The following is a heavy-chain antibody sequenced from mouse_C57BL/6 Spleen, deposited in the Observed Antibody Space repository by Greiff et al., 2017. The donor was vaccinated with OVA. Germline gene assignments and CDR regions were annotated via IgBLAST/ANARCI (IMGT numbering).Heavy chain of an antibody. V-gene: IGHV14-2*01. Sequence: EVQLQPSGAALVKPGASVTLSCTASGFNIKDYYMHWVKQRTEQGLEWIGRIDPEDGETKYAPKFQGKATITADTSSNTAYLQLSSLTSEDTAVYYCAPLYDYDWFAYWGQGTLVTVSA. CDR1: GFNIKDYY. D-gene: IGHD2-4*01. J-gene: IGHJ3*01. CDR3: APLYDYDWFAY. CDR2: IDPEDGET.